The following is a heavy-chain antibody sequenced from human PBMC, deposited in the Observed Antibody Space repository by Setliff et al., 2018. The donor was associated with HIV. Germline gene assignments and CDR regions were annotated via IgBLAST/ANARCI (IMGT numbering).Heavy chain of an antibody. CDR3: ARDRVPKRGYTYREPDFDS. Sequence: ASVKVSCKASGYTFTSYGISWVRQAPGLGLEWMGWISAYNGHTNYAQKLHGRVTMTTDTSTSTAYMELRSLRSENTAVYYCARDRVPKRGYTYREPDFDSWGQGTLVTVSS. D-gene: IGHD5-12*01. J-gene: IGHJ5*01. V-gene: IGHV1-18*01. CDR2: ISAYNGHT. CDR1: GYTFTSYG.